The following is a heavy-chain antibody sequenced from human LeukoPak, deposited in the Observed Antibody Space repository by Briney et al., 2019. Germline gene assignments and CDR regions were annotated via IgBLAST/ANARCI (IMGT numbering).Heavy chain of an antibody. J-gene: IGHJ4*02. D-gene: IGHD4-17*01. Sequence: PGRSRRLSCAASGFTFSSYAMHWVRQAPGKGLEWVAVISYDGSNKYYADSVKGRFTISRDNSKNTLYLQMNSLRAEDTAVYYCANQLRAGSLDFDYWGQGTLVTVSS. V-gene: IGHV3-30-3*01. CDR3: ANQLRAGSLDFDY. CDR1: GFTFSSYA. CDR2: ISYDGSNK.